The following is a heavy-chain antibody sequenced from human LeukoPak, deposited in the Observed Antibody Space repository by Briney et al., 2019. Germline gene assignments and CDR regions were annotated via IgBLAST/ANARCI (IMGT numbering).Heavy chain of an antibody. CDR1: GGTFSSYA. J-gene: IGHJ4*02. Sequence: ASVKVSCKASGGTFSSYAISWVRQAPGQGLEWMGGIIPIFGTANYAQKFQGRVTITTDESTSTAYMELSSLRSEDTAVYYCARDPGPVVGGYYFDYWGQGTLVTVSS. V-gene: IGHV1-69*05. D-gene: IGHD1-26*01. CDR3: ARDPGPVVGGYYFDY. CDR2: IIPIFGTA.